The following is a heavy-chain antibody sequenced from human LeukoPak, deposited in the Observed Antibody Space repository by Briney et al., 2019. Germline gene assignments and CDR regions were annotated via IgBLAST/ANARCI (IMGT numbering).Heavy chain of an antibody. J-gene: IGHJ4*02. D-gene: IGHD3-3*01. Sequence: GGSLRLSCAASGFTFSSFTMNWVRQAPGKGLEWVSSITTSTSYIYYADSVKGRFTISRDNAKNTLYLQMNSLRAEDTAVYYCARDYSYGSGYLYWGQGTLVTVSS. V-gene: IGHV3-21*01. CDR3: ARDYSYGSGYLY. CDR2: ITTSTSYI. CDR1: GFTFSSFT.